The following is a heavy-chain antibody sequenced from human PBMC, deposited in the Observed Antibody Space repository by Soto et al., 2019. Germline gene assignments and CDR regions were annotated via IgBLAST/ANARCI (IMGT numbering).Heavy chain of an antibody. J-gene: IGHJ4*02. V-gene: IGHV1-18*01. CDR3: AEYAGVAWELCY. D-gene: IGHD1-26*01. Sequence: QVQLVQSGAEVKKPGASVKVSCKASGYTFTSYGISWVRQAPGQGLEWMGWISAYNGNTNYAQKLQGRVTMTTDTTTSTSNMETRSLRTDHPAVYYGAEYAGVAWELCYGGQLTLVTVSS. CDR2: ISAYNGNT. CDR1: GYTFTSYG.